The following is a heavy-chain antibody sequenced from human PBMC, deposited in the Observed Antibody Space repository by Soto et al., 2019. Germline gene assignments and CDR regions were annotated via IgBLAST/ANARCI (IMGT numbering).Heavy chain of an antibody. J-gene: IGHJ4*02. V-gene: IGHV4-4*02. CDR2: ISHTGNT. CDR3: AVRRLVGSTIY. CDR1: GASVNSGHW. Sequence: QVQLQESGPGLLEPSGTLSLTCDVSGASVNSGHWWTWVRQPPGKGLEWIGEISHTGNTNYSPSLKGRRTQSLDKSQNQFSLTLTSVTAADTALYYCAVRRLVGSTIYLGQGTLVTVS. D-gene: IGHD3-10*01.